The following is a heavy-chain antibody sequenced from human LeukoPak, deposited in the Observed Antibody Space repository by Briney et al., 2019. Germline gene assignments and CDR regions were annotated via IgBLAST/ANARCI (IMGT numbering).Heavy chain of an antibody. J-gene: IGHJ4*02. Sequence: ASVTVSCKASGYTFTSYYMYWVRQAPGQGLEWMGWINPNSGGTKYAQKFQGRVTMTRDTSISTAYMELSRLRSDDTAVYYCARPVLGDGTVAAQFEHWGQGTLVTVSS. CDR3: ARPVLGDGTVAAQFEH. V-gene: IGHV1-2*02. D-gene: IGHD2-15*01. CDR2: INPNSGGT. CDR1: GYTFTSYY.